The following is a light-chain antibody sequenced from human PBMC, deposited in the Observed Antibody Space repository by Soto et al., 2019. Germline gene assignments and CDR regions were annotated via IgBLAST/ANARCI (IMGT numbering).Light chain of an antibody. J-gene: IGKJ4*01. CDR1: QSVSSSY. CDR2: GAS. Sequence: EIVLTQSPGTLSLSPGERATLSCRASQSVSSSYLAWYQQKPGQAPRLLIYGASSRATGIPDRFSGSGSGTDFPLPISRLEPEDFAVYYCQQYGSSPLFFGGGTKVNIK. CDR3: QQYGSSPLF. V-gene: IGKV3-20*01.